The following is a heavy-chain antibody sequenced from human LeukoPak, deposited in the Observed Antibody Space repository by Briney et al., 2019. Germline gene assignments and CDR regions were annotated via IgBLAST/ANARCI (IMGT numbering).Heavy chain of an antibody. CDR2: IWYDGSNK. CDR1: GFTFRSYG. CDR3: ARVFPNYGMDV. D-gene: IGHD3-10*02. Sequence: GGSLRLSCAASGFTFRSYGFHWVRQAPGKGLEWVAIIWYDGSNKYYADSVKGRFTISRDNSKNSVYLEMNSLRVEDTALYYCARVFPNYGMDVWGQGTTVTVFS. J-gene: IGHJ6*02. V-gene: IGHV3-33*01.